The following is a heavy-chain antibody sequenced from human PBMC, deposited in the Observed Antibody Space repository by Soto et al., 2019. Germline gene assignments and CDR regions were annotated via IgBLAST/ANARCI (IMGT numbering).Heavy chain of an antibody. CDR1: GFTFNDYG. CDR2: IWYDGSNK. Sequence: QVQLVESGGGVVQPGRSLRLSCAASGFTFNDYGMHWVRQAPGKGLEWVAVIWYDGSNKYYADSVRGRFTIARDNSKRTLYLQMNSLRAEDTAVYYCARSIEEVYAIYYYYGMDVWGQGTTVTVSS. CDR3: ARSIEEVYAIYYYYGMDV. D-gene: IGHD2-8*01. V-gene: IGHV3-33*01. J-gene: IGHJ6*02.